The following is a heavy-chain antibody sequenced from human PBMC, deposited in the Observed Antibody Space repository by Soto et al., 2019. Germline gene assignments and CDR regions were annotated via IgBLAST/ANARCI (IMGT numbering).Heavy chain of an antibody. D-gene: IGHD6-13*01. CDR3: ARLYSSRWHYYGMDV. CDR2: IYPGDSDT. J-gene: IGHJ6*02. Sequence: GDSLKISCKGSGYRFTGYGIGWVRQIPGQGMEWMGIIYPGDSDTRYSPSFQGQVTISADKSISTAHLQWSSLKASDTAMYYCARLYSSRWHYYGMDVWGQGHTVTVYS. V-gene: IGHV5-51*01. CDR1: GYRFTGYG.